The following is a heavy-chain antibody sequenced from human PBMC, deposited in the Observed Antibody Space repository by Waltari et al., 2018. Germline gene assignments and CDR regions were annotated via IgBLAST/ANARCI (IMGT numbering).Heavy chain of an antibody. CDR3: ARGGSSSSDYYYYYMDV. D-gene: IGHD6-6*01. CDR1: GYTFTGSY. J-gene: IGHJ6*03. CDR2: INPNSGGT. V-gene: IGHV1-2*02. Sequence: QVQLVQSGAEVKKPGASVKVSCKASGYTFTGSYMHWVRQAPGQGLEWMGWINPNSGGTNYAQKFQGRVTMTRDTSISTAYMELSRLRSDDTAVYYCARGGSSSSDYYYYYMDVWGKGTTVTISS.